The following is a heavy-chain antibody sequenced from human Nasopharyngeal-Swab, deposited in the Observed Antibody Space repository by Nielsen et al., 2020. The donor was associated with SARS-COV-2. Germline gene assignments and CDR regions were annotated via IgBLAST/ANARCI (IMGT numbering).Heavy chain of an antibody. D-gene: IGHD2-8*02. CDR3: ARDVVDCTGGVCYESEFDY. V-gene: IGHV3-48*04. CDR2: ISSSSSTI. CDR1: GFTFSNAW. Sequence: GESLKISRAVSGFTFSNAWMNWVRQAPGKGLEWVSYISSSSSTIYYADSVKGRFTISRDNAKNSLYLQMNSLRAEDTAVYYCARDVVDCTGGVCYESEFDYWGQGTLVTVSS. J-gene: IGHJ4*02.